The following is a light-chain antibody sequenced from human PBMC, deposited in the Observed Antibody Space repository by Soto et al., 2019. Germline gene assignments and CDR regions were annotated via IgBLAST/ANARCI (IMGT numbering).Light chain of an antibody. CDR2: GAS. V-gene: IGKV3-20*01. Sequence: TVLTQSPGTLSLSPGERATLSCRAGQSVSGTNLAWYQQRPGQAPRLLIYGASSRATGIPDRFSGSGSGTDFTLTISRLEPEDFAVYYCQQYGNSPPFFTFGPGTTVDIK. J-gene: IGKJ3*01. CDR1: QSVSGTN. CDR3: QQYGNSPPFFT.